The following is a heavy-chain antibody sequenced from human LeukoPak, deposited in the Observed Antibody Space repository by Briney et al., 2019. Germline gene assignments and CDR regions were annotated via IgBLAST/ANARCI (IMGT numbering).Heavy chain of an antibody. Sequence: SVKVSCKASGYTFTSYGISWVRQAPGQGLEWMGWISAYNGNTNYAQKLQGRVTMTTDTSTSTAYMELRSLRSDDTAVYYCARSRSARANYDTDYFDYWGQGTLVTVSS. CDR1: GYTFTSYG. CDR2: ISAYNGNT. J-gene: IGHJ4*02. V-gene: IGHV1-18*01. CDR3: ARSRSARANYDTDYFDY. D-gene: IGHD3-9*01.